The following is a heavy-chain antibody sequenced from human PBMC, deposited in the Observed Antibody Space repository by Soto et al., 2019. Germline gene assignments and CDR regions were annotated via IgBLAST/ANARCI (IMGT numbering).Heavy chain of an antibody. D-gene: IGHD2-8*02. V-gene: IGHV4-4*07. CDR1: GGSISSYY. J-gene: IGHJ4*02. Sequence: QVQLQESGPGLVKPSETLSLTCTVSGGSISSYYWSWIRQPAGKGLEWIGRIYTSGSTNYNPSPKSRVTMSVDTPTNQFSLKLSSVTAADTAVYYCARDMLGVGYWSWYYFDYWGQGTLVTVSS. CDR3: ARDMLGVGYWSWYYFDY. CDR2: IYTSGST.